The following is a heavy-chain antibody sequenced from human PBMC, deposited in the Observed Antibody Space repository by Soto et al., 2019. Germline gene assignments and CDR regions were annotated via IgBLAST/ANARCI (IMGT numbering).Heavy chain of an antibody. CDR1: GGSVNSGEYY. CDR2: IYYSGST. V-gene: IGHV4-30-4*01. CDR3: ARDRGSTVTNSNMEV. J-gene: IGHJ6*02. Sequence: PSETLSLTCTVSGGSVNSGEYYWSWIRQPPGKGLEWIGYIYYSGSTFYNPSLKSRVIISVDTSKNQFSLKLSSVTAADTAVYYCARDRGSTVTNSNMEVWGQGTSVTVS. D-gene: IGHD4-4*01.